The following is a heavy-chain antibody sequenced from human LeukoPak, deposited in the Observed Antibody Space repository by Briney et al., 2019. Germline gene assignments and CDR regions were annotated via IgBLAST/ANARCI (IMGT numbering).Heavy chain of an antibody. V-gene: IGHV3-48*01. J-gene: IGHJ3*02. D-gene: IGHD2-2*01. Sequence: PGGSLRLSCAASGFTFSIYSMSWVRQAPGKGLEWLSYIGSSTGTIYYADSVKGRFTVSRDNAKNSLYLQVNSLRAEDTAVYYCAREKTCSSSSCYVDAFDIWGQGTMVTVSS. CDR3: AREKTCSSSSCYVDAFDI. CDR1: GFTFSIYS. CDR2: IGSSTGTI.